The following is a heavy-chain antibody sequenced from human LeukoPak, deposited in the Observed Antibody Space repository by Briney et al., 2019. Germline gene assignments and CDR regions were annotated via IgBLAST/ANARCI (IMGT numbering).Heavy chain of an antibody. J-gene: IGHJ5*02. Sequence: PGGSLRLSCAASGFTVSSNYMSWVRQAPGEGLVWVSRISSDGSTTANADSVRGRFTISRDNTKSTLYLQMNRLRAEDTAVYFCARSISWHDGWFDPWGQGTLVTVSS. CDR1: GFTVSSNY. CDR2: ISSDGSTT. V-gene: IGHV3-74*01. CDR3: ARSISWHDGWFDP. D-gene: IGHD2-2*01.